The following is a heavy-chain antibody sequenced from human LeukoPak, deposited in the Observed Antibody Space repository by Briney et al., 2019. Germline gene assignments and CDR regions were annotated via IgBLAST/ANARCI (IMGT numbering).Heavy chain of an antibody. CDR1: GGSISSSRYY. CDR2: LYYSGST. J-gene: IGHJ4*02. V-gene: IGHV4-39*01. Sequence: SETLSLTCTVSGGSISSSRYYWAWIRQSPGKGLEWIGSLYYSGSTYYNPSLKSRVTISVDTSKNQFSLKLSSVTAADTAVYYCAVQPPGPAEFDYWGQGTLVTVSS. CDR3: AVQPPGPAEFDY. D-gene: IGHD2-15*01.